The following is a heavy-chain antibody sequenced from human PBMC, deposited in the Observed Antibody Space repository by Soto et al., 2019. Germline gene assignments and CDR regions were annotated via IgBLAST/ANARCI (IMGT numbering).Heavy chain of an antibody. Sequence: QVQLQESGPGLVKPSQTLSLTCTVSGGSISDGAYYWSWIRQPPGKGREWIGHIYDSGNTYNNPPLKSRLTISVDTSKNHFSLNLNSVTAADTAVYYCASGLSGDKVDQWGQGTLVTVSS. CDR1: GGSISDGAYY. D-gene: IGHD2-21*01. CDR3: ASGLSGDKVDQ. CDR2: IYDSGNT. V-gene: IGHV4-30-4*01. J-gene: IGHJ4*02.